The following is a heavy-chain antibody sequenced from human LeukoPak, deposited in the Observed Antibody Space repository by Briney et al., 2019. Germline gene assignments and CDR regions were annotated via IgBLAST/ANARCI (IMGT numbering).Heavy chain of an antibody. D-gene: IGHD1-26*01. Sequence: GGSLRLSCAASGFTFSSYGMHWVRQAPGKGLEWVAVIWYDENYKYYADSVKGRFTISRDNAKNTVYLQMNSLRDDDTAVYYCTRSPSLGGRYWGFDYWGQGALVTVSS. V-gene: IGHV3-33*01. CDR3: TRSPSLGGRYWGFDY. CDR1: GFTFSSYG. CDR2: IWYDENYK. J-gene: IGHJ4*02.